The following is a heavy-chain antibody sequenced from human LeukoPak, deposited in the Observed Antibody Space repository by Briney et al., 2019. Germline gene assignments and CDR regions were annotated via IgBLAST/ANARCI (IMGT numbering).Heavy chain of an antibody. V-gene: IGHV1-2*02. Sequence: ASVKVSCKASGNTFTGYYMHWVRQAPGQGLEWMGWINPNSGGTNYAQKFQGRVTMTRDTSISTAYMELSRLRSDDTAVYYCARVVPAAMDYYYYYMDVWGKGTTVTVSS. CDR3: ARVVPAAMDYYYYYMDV. CDR1: GNTFTGYY. CDR2: INPNSGGT. J-gene: IGHJ6*03. D-gene: IGHD2-2*01.